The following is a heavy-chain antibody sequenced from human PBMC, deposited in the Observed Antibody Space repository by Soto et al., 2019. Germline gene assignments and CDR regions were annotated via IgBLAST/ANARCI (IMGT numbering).Heavy chain of an antibody. V-gene: IGHV3-30*03. CDR2: ISYDGSNK. D-gene: IGHD1-1*01. Sequence: QVQLVESGGGVVQPGRSLRLSCAASGFTFSSYGMHWVRQAPGKGLEWVAVISYDGSNKYYADSVKGRFTISRDNSKNTLSLQMNSLRAEDTAVYYCASSVWSRGGYGMDVWGKGTTVTVSS. CDR3: ASSVWSRGGYGMDV. CDR1: GFTFSSYG. J-gene: IGHJ6*04.